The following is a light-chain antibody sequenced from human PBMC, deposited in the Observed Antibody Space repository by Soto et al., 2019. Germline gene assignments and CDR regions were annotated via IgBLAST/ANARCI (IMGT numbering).Light chain of an antibody. CDR3: QQRSNWPRT. J-gene: IGKJ2*01. Sequence: EIVLTQSPATLSLSPGERATLSCRASQSVSSYLAWYQQKPGQAPRLLIYNASNRATGIPARFSGSASGTDFTLTISSLEPEYFAVYYCQQRSNWPRTFGQGTKLEIK. CDR2: NAS. CDR1: QSVSSY. V-gene: IGKV3-11*01.